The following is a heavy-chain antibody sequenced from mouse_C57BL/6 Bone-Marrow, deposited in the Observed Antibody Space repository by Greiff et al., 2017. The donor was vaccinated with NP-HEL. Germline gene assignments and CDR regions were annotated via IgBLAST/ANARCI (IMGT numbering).Heavy chain of an antibody. D-gene: IGHD2-1*01. CDR3: ARDNYGNAMDY. CDR1: GYTFTSYW. V-gene: IGHV1-50*01. CDR2: IDPSDSYT. J-gene: IGHJ4*01. Sequence: QVQLRQPGAELVKPGASVKLSCKASGYTFTSYWMQWVKQRPGQGLEWIGEIDPSDSYTNYNQKFKGKATLTVDTSSSTAYMQLSSLTPEDSAVYDCARDNYGNAMDYGGQGTSVTVSS.